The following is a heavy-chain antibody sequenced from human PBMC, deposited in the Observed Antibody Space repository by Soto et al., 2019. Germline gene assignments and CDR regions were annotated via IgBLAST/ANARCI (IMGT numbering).Heavy chain of an antibody. J-gene: IGHJ4*02. CDR2: IYYSGST. Sequence: SETLSLTCTVSGGSISSYYWSWIRQPPGKGLEWIGYIYYSGSTNYNPSLKSRVTISVDTSKNQFSLKLSSVTAADTAVYYCAREERTVAGYYFDYWGQGTLVTVSS. D-gene: IGHD6-19*01. CDR1: GGSISSYY. CDR3: AREERTVAGYYFDY. V-gene: IGHV4-59*01.